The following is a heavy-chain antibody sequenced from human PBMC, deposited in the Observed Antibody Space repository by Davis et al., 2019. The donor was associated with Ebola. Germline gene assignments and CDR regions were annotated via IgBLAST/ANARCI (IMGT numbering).Heavy chain of an antibody. CDR3: ARDFDGGNYYFDY. CDR1: GGSFSSHP. J-gene: IGHJ4*02. D-gene: IGHD3-9*01. CDR2: IIPIFDTP. Sequence: SVKVSCKTSGGSFSSHPISWVRQAPRQGLEWMGGIIPIFDTPYYAQKFQGRITITADALTSTAYMELSSLRSEDTATYFCARDFDGGNYYFDYWGPGTPVTGSS. V-gene: IGHV1-69*13.